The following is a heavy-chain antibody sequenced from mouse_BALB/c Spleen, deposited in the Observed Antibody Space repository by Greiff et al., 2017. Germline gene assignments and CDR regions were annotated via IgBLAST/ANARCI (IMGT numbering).Heavy chain of an antibody. CDR3: ARSRIPTEGFAY. CDR2: INPSTGYT. CDR1: GYTFTSYW. V-gene: IGHV1-7*01. Sequence: QVQLQQSGAELAKPGASVKMSCKASGYTFTSYWMHWVKQRPGQGLEWIGYINPSTGYTEYNQKFKDKATLTADKSSSTAYMQLSSLTSEDSAVYYCARSRIPTEGFAYWGQGTLVTVSA. J-gene: IGHJ3*01.